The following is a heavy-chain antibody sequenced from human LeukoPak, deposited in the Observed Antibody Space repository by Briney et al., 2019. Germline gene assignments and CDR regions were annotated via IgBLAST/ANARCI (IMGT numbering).Heavy chain of an antibody. J-gene: IGHJ4*02. Sequence: RGSLRLSCGASGFSFSSHWMRWVRQAPGKGLEWVANIKEDGSEKNYVDSVKGRFTVSRDNAKNSLYLQMNSLRAEDTAVYYCAGSPVGYNSSGYRHFDYWGQGTLVTVSS. CDR2: IKEDGSEK. CDR1: GFSFSSHW. V-gene: IGHV3-7*01. D-gene: IGHD3-22*01. CDR3: AGSPVGYNSSGYRHFDY.